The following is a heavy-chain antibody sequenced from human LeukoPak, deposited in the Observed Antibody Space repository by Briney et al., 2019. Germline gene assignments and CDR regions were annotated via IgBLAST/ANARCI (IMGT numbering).Heavy chain of an antibody. J-gene: IGHJ4*02. Sequence: SGGSLRLSCAASGFTFSSYEMNWVRQAPGKGLEWISYISSSGTTIYYADSVKGRFTISRDNAENSLYLQMNSLTAEDTAVYYCARESFAARWDWGQGTLVTVSS. CDR2: ISSSGTTI. CDR3: ARESFAARWD. D-gene: IGHD6-6*01. V-gene: IGHV3-48*03. CDR1: GFTFSSYE.